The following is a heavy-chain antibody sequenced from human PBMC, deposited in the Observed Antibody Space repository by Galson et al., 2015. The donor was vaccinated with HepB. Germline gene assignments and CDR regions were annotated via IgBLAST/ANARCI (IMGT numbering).Heavy chain of an antibody. CDR3: ARDSGSSSWYELGEYYYYGMDV. D-gene: IGHD6-13*01. Sequence: SLRLSCAASGFTFSDYYMSWIRQAPGKGLEWVSYISSSSSYTNYADSVKGRFTISRDNAKNSLYLQMNSLRAEDTAVYYCARDSGSSSWYELGEYYYYGMDVWGQGTTVTVSS. J-gene: IGHJ6*02. CDR2: ISSSSSYT. V-gene: IGHV3-11*06. CDR1: GFTFSDYY.